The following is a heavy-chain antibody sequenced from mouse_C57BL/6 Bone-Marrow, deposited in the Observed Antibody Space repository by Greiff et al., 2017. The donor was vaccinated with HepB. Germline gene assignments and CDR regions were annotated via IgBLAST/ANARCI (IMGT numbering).Heavy chain of an antibody. CDR3: AREDYYGSSLYWYFGV. CDR1: GYAFSSSW. D-gene: IGHD1-1*01. V-gene: IGHV1-82*01. J-gene: IGHJ1*03. Sequence: QVQLQQSGPELVKPGASVKISCKASGYAFSSSWMNWVKQRPGKGLEWIGRIYPGDGDTNYNGKFKGKATLTADKSSSTAYMQLSSLTSEDSAVYFCAREDYYGSSLYWYFGVWGTGTTVTVSS. CDR2: IYPGDGDT.